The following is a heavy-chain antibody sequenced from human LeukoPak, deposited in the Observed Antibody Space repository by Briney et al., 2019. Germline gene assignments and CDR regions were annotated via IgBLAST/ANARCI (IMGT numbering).Heavy chain of an antibody. D-gene: IGHD3-3*01. CDR3: ARGYDFWSGYNNWFDP. CDR2: IYYSGST. CDR1: GGSISSSSYY. J-gene: IGHJ5*02. V-gene: IGHV4-39*07. Sequence: SETLSLTCTVSGGSISSSSYYWGWIRQPPGKGLGWIGSIYYSGSTYYNPSLKSRVTISVDTSKNQFSLKLSSVTAADTAVYYCARGYDFWSGYNNWFDPWGQGTLVTVSS.